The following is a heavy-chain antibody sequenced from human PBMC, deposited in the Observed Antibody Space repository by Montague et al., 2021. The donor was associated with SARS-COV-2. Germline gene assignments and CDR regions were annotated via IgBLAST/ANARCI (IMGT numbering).Heavy chain of an antibody. CDR3: ARDQFTPELLWFGELYQNGMDV. CDR2: ISYDGSNK. J-gene: IGHJ6*02. V-gene: IGHV3-30-3*01. CDR1: GFTFSRYA. Sequence: SLRLSCAASGFTFSRYAMHWVRQAPGKGLEWVAVISYDGSNKYYADSVKGRFTISRDNSKNTLYLQMNSLRAEDTAVYYCARDQFTPELLWFGELYQNGMDVWGQGTTVTVSS. D-gene: IGHD3-10*01.